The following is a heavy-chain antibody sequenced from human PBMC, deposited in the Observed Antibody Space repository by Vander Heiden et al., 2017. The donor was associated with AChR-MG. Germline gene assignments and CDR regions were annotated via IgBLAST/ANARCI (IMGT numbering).Heavy chain of an antibody. Sequence: QVQLVESGGAVVQPGRSLRLSCAASGFTFSSYAMHWVRQAPGKGLEWVAVISYDGSNKYYADAVKGRFTISRDNSKNTLYLQMNSMRAEDTAVYYCARDLSAVAGTYSDYWGQGTLVTVSS. D-gene: IGHD6-19*01. V-gene: IGHV3-30-3*01. CDR3: ARDLSAVAGTYSDY. J-gene: IGHJ4*02. CDR2: ISYDGSNK. CDR1: GFTFSSYA.